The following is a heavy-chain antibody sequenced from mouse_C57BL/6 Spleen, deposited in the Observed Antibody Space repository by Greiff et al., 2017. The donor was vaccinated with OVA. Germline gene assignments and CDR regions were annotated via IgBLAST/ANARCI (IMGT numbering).Heavy chain of an antibody. J-gene: IGHJ4*01. Sequence: QVQLQQPGAELVKPGASVKLSCKASGYTFTSYWMHWVKQRPGQGLEWIGMIHPNSGSTNYNEKFKSKATLTVDKSSSTAYMQLSSRTAEDSAVYYCARGGYGDDEGYAMDYWGQGTSVTVSS. V-gene: IGHV1-64*01. D-gene: IGHD2-2*01. CDR1: GYTFTSYW. CDR2: IHPNSGST. CDR3: ARGGYGDDEGYAMDY.